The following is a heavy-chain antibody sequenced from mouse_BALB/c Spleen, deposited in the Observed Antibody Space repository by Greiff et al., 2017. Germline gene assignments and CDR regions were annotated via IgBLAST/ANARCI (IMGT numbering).Heavy chain of an antibody. V-gene: IGHV7-3*02. CDR2: IRNKANGYTT. D-gene: IGHD1-1*01. CDR3: ARGVDGSSVD. CDR1: GFTFTDYY. Sequence: EVQGVESGGGLVQPGGSLRLSCATSGFTFTDYYMSWVRQPPGKALEWLGFIRNKANGYTTEYSASVKGRFTISRDNYKSILYLQMNTLRAEDSSTCYCARGVDGSSVDWGQGTTLTVSS. J-gene: IGHJ2*01.